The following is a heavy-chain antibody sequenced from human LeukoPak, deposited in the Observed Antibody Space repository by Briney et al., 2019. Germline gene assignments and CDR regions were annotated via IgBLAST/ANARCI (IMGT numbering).Heavy chain of an antibody. J-gene: IGHJ5*02. CDR2: INHSGGT. V-gene: IGHV4-34*01. D-gene: IGHD3-10*01. CDR1: GGSFSGYY. Sequence: SETLSLTCAVYGGSFSGYYWSWIRQPPGKGLEWIGEINHSGGTNYNPSLKSRVTISVDTSKNQFSLKLSSVTAADTAVYYCARGVLLWFGVPMGFDPWGQGTLVTVSS. CDR3: ARGVLLWFGVPMGFDP.